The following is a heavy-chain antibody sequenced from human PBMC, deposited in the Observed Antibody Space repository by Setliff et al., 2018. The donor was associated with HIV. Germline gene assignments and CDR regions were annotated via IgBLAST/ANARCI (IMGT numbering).Heavy chain of an antibody. V-gene: IGHV3-11*01. D-gene: IGHD2-21*01. CDR3: ARPKERIAHGLEH. J-gene: IGHJ4*02. CDR2: IDDSGRIR. CDR1: GFSFSDYY. Sequence: GGSLRLSCIASGFSFSDYYMAWIRQTPGKGPEWISYIDDSGRIRDYAGSVKGRFTISRDNTKNSLYLLMDSLTVEDTAIYFCARPKERIAHGLEHWGQGAQVTVSS.